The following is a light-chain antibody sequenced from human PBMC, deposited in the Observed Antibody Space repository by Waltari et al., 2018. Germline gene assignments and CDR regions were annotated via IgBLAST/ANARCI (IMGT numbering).Light chain of an antibody. J-gene: IGKJ4*01. Sequence: EIVLTQSPATLSLSPGERATLSCRASQSVSSYSAWYQQKPGQAPRLLIYDASNRATGIPARFSGSGSGTDFTLTISSLEPEDFAVYYCQQRSNWPLLTFGGGTKVEIK. V-gene: IGKV3-11*01. CDR2: DAS. CDR3: QQRSNWPLLT. CDR1: QSVSSY.